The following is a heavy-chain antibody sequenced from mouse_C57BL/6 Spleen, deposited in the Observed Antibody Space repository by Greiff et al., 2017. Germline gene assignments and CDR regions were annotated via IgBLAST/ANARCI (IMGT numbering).Heavy chain of an antibody. Sequence: EVKLVESGGGLVQPGGSLSLSCAASGFTFTDYYMSWVRQPPGKALEWLGFIRNKANGYTTAYSASVKGRFTISRDNSQSILYLQMSALRAEDSATYYCARYRGLRLGAMDYWGQGTSVTVSS. CDR1: GFTFTDYY. D-gene: IGHD2-4*01. CDR3: ARYRGLRLGAMDY. J-gene: IGHJ4*01. V-gene: IGHV7-3*01. CDR2: IRNKANGYTT.